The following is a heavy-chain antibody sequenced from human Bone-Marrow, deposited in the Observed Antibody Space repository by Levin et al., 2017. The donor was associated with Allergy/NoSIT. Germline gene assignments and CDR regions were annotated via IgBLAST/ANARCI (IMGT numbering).Heavy chain of an antibody. V-gene: IGHV4-59*01. Sequence: ETLSLTCTVSGGSISSYYWSWIRQPPGKGLAWIGYISNSGSTYDNPSLNGRVTISVDTSKNQFSLKLYSVTTADTAVYYCAGSVGGYTYRYWGQGPLVTVSS. J-gene: IGHJ4*02. CDR2: ISNSGST. D-gene: IGHD2-15*01. CDR1: GGSISSYY. CDR3: AGSVGGYTYRY.